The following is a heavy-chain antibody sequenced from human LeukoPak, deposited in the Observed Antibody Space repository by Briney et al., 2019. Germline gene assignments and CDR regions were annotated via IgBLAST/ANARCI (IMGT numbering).Heavy chain of an antibody. J-gene: IGHJ4*02. CDR2: IYHSGGT. Sequence: SSETLSLTCTVSGGSISSYYWGWIRQPPGKGLEWIAYIYHSGGTNYNPSLKSRVTISVDTSKNQISLKLSSVTAADTAVYYCARDKQPGDYWGQGTLVTVSS. D-gene: IGHD6-13*01. CDR1: GGSISSYY. V-gene: IGHV4-59*01. CDR3: ARDKQPGDY.